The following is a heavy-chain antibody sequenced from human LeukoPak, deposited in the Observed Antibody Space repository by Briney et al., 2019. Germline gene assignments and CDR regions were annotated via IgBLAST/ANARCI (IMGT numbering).Heavy chain of an antibody. CDR1: GSSIRNNGYY. Sequence: SQTLSLTCTVSGSSIRNNGYYWNWIRHLPGRGLEWIGNVYHSGRSFYNPSLKTRLSITVDTSKNQFSLKLTSVTAADTAVYYCARYFYGSGGPRQEFDYWGQGILVAVSS. CDR2: VYHSGRS. V-gene: IGHV4-31*03. CDR3: ARYFYGSGGPRQEFDY. D-gene: IGHD3-10*01. J-gene: IGHJ4*02.